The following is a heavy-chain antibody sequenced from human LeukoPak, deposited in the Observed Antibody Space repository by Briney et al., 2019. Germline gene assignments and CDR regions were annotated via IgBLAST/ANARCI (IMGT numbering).Heavy chain of an antibody. CDR3: ARGGYDLQYYYYGMDV. CDR2: IYYSGST. CDR1: DGSISSYY. J-gene: IGHJ6*02. V-gene: IGHV4-59*01. Sequence: PSETLSLTCTVSDGSISSYYWSWTRQPPGKGLEWIGYIYYSGSTNYNPSLKSRVTISVDTSKNQFSLKLSSVTAADTAVYYCARGGYDLQYYYYGMDVWGQGTTVTVSS. D-gene: IGHD5-12*01.